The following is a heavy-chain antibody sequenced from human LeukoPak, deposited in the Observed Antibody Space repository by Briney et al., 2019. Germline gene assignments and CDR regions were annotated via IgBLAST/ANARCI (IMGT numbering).Heavy chain of an antibody. CDR3: ARIGSGWLNYYYYMDV. CDR2: IYYSGST. D-gene: IGHD6-19*01. V-gene: IGHV4-59*01. Sequence: PSETLSLTCTVSGCSISSYYWSWIRQPPGKGLEWIGYIYYSGSTNYNPSLKSRVTISVDTSKNQFSLKLSSVTAADTAVYYCARIGSGWLNYYYYMDVWGKGTTVTVSS. CDR1: GCSISSYY. J-gene: IGHJ6*03.